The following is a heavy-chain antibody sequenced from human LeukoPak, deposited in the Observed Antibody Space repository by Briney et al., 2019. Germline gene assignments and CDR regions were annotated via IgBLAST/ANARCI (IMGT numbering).Heavy chain of an antibody. J-gene: IGHJ4*02. Sequence: GGSLRLSCAASGFTFSSYSMNWVRQAPGKGLEWVAVISYDGSNKYYADSVKGRFTISRDNSKNTLYLQMNSLRAEDTAVYYCAKDGDRTVFDYWGQGTLVTVSS. D-gene: IGHD7-27*01. CDR1: GFTFSSYS. CDR2: ISYDGSNK. CDR3: AKDGDRTVFDY. V-gene: IGHV3-30*18.